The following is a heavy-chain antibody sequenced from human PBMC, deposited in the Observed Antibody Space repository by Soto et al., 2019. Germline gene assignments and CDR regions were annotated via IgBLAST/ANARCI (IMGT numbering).Heavy chain of an antibody. V-gene: IGHV3-48*01. CDR1: GFTFSSYS. Sequence: GWSLRLSCAASGFTFSSYSMNWVRQAPGKGLEWVSYISSSSSTIYYADSVKGRFTISRDNAKNSLYLQMNSLRAEDTAVYYCARGTTMVRGVLRYYYYMDVWGKGTTVTVSS. J-gene: IGHJ6*03. CDR2: ISSSSSTI. CDR3: ARGTTMVRGVLRYYYYMDV. D-gene: IGHD3-10*01.